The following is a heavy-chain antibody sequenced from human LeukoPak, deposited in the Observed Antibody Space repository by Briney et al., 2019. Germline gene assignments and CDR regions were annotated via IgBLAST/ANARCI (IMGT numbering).Heavy chain of an antibody. CDR3: AKNMTVGHISETGRIDGMDV. V-gene: IGHV3-23*01. Sequence: GGSLRLSCAASGFTFSSYAMSWVRQAPGKGLEWVSAISGSGGSTYYADSVKGRFTISRDNSKNTLYLQMNSLRAEDTAVYYCAKNMTVGHISETGRIDGMDVWGQGTTVTVSS. J-gene: IGHJ6*02. CDR2: ISGSGGST. CDR1: GFTFSSYA. D-gene: IGHD3-22*01.